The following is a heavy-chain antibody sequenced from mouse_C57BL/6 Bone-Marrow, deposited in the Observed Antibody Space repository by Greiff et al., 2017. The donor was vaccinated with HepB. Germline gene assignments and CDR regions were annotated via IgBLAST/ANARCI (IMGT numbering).Heavy chain of an antibody. CDR2: ISSGGSYT. V-gene: IGHV5-6*01. Sequence: EVQRVESGGDLVKPGGSLKLSCAASGFTFSSYGMSWVRQTPDKRLEWVATISSGGSYTYYPDSVKGRFTISRDNAKNTLYLQMSSLKSEDTAVYYCARPDYYGSTHWYFDVWGTGTTVTVSS. D-gene: IGHD1-1*01. CDR3: ARPDYYGSTHWYFDV. CDR1: GFTFSSYG. J-gene: IGHJ1*03.